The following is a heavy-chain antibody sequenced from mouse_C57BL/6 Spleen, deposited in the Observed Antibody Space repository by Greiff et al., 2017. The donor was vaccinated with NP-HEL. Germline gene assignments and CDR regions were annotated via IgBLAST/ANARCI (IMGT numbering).Heavy chain of an antibody. D-gene: IGHD1-1*01. Sequence: VQLKQSGPVLVKPGASVKMSCKASGYTFTDYYMNWVKQSHGKSLEWIGVINPYNGGTSYNQKFKGKATLTVDKSSSTAYMELNSLTSEDSAVYYCARPYYYGSSNWYFDVWGTGTTVTVSS. CDR2: INPYNGGT. J-gene: IGHJ1*03. V-gene: IGHV1-19*01. CDR3: ARPYYYGSSNWYFDV. CDR1: GYTFTDYY.